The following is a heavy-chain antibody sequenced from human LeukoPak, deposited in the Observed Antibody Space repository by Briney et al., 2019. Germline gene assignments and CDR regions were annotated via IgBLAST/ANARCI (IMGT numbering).Heavy chain of an antibody. CDR3: AREASHINSFDY. CDR2: ISSSGSTI. Sequence: GGSLRLSCAASGFTFSSYEMNWVRQAPGKGLEWVSYISSSGSTIYYADYVKGRFTISRDNAKNSLYLQMNSLGAEDTAVYYCAREASHINSFDYWGQGTLVTVSS. D-gene: IGHD2-2*01. V-gene: IGHV3-48*03. J-gene: IGHJ4*02. CDR1: GFTFSSYE.